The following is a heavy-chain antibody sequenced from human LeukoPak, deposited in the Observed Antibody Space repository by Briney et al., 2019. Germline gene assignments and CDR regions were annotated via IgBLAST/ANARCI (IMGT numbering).Heavy chain of an antibody. CDR2: IYHSGST. CDR3: ARAMGANDAFDI. Sequence: GSLRLSCAASGFTFSSYAMSWVRQPPGKGLEWIGEIYHSGSTNYNPSLKSRVTMSVDTSKNQFSLKLSSVTAADTAVYYCARAMGANDAFDIWGQGTMVTVSS. J-gene: IGHJ3*02. CDR1: GFTFSSYAM. D-gene: IGHD1-26*01. V-gene: IGHV4-4*02.